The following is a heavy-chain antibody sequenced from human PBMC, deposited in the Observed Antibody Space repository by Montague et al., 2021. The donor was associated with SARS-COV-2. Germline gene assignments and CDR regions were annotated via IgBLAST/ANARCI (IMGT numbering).Heavy chain of an antibody. CDR1: GGSISSSNW. Sequence: SETLSLTCAVSGGSISSSNWWSWVRQPPGKGLEWIGEIYHSGSTNYNPSLKSRVTISVDKSKNQFSLKLSSVTAADTAVYYCAREPYYYDSSGYPYYYYYGMDVWGQRTTVTVSS. D-gene: IGHD3-22*01. V-gene: IGHV4-4*02. CDR3: AREPYYYDSSGYPYYYYYGMDV. J-gene: IGHJ6*02. CDR2: IYHSGST.